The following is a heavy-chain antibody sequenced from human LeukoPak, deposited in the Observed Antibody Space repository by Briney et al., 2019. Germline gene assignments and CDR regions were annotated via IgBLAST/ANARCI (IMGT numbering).Heavy chain of an antibody. CDR2: INHSGST. J-gene: IGHJ4*01. CDR3: ASLLNIAGYSGYDSDY. V-gene: IGHV4-34*01. D-gene: IGHD5-12*01. Sequence: SETLSLTCAVYGGSFSGYYWGWIRQPPGKGLEWIGEINHSGSTNYNPSLKSRVTISVDTSKSQISLKLNSLTAADTAVYYCASLLNIAGYSGYDSDYWGHGTLVTVSS. CDR1: GGSFSGYY.